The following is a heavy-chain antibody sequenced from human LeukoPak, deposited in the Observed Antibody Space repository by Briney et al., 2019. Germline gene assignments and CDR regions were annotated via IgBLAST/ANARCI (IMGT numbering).Heavy chain of an antibody. CDR2: IYYSGST. CDR3: ARVPGGSYGYYYYYYMDV. V-gene: IGHV4-59*01. D-gene: IGHD3-16*01. J-gene: IGHJ6*03. CDR1: GGSISSYY. Sequence: SETLSLTCTVSGGSISSYYWSWIRQPPGKGLEWIGYIYYSGSTNYNPSLKSRVTISVDTSKNQFSLKLSSVTAADTAVYYCARVPGGSYGYYYYYYMDVWGKGTTVTVSS.